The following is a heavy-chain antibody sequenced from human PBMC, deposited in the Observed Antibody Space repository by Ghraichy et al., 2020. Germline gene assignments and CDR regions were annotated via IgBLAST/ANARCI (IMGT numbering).Heavy chain of an antibody. CDR3: ARDPYYYGSGSYGSFDY. D-gene: IGHD3-10*01. CDR2: IYSSGYT. V-gene: IGHV4-4*07. CDR1: GGSIYSYY. Sequence: SETLSLTCTVSGGSIYSYYWSWIRQPAGEGLEWIGHIYSSGYTDYNPSLKSRFTMSVATSKNQFYLKLDSVTAADTAVYYCARDPYYYGSGSYGSFDYWGQGILVTVSS. J-gene: IGHJ4*02.